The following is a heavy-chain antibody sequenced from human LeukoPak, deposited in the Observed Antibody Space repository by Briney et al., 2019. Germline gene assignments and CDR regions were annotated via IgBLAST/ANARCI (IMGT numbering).Heavy chain of an antibody. CDR2: IIPIFGIA. V-gene: IGHV1-69*04. CDR1: GGTFSSYA. J-gene: IGHJ4*02. CDR3: ARVVLRYSSGWTD. D-gene: IGHD6-19*01. Sequence: SVKVSCKASGGTFSSYAISWVGQAPGQGLEWMGRIIPIFGIANYAQKFQGRVTITADKSTSTAYMELSSLRSEDTAVYYCARVVLRYSSGWTDWGQGTLVTVSS.